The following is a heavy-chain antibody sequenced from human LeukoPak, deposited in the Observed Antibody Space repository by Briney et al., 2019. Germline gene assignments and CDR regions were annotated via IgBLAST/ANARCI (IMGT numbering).Heavy chain of an antibody. D-gene: IGHD2-2*01. J-gene: IGHJ6*02. CDR2: IEQDGSEK. V-gene: IGHV3-7*05. Sequence: GGSLRLSCAASRFTFSSYWMSWGRQAPGKGLEWVSDIEQDGSEKSYVDSVKGRFTISRDNAKSSLYLQMNSLRAEDTAVYYCARDPIVVVPGAKKYYYYYGMDVWGQGTTVTVSS. CDR3: ARDPIVVVPGAKKYYYYYGMDV. CDR1: RFTFSSYW.